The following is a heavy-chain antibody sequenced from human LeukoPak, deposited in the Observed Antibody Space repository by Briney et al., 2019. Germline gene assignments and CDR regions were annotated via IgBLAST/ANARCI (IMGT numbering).Heavy chain of an antibody. J-gene: IGHJ6*04. CDR3: AELGIAMIGGV. V-gene: IGHV3-48*03. D-gene: IGHD3-10*02. CDR1: GFTFSSYE. CDR2: ISSSGSTI. Sequence: PGGSLRLSCAASGFTFSSYEMNWVRQAPGKGLEWVSYISSSGSTIYYADSVKGRFTISRDNAKNSLYLQMNSLRAEDTAIYYCAELGIAMIGGVWGKGTTVTISS.